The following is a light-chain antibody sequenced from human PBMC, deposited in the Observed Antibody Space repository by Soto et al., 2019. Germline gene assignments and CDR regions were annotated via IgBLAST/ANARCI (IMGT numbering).Light chain of an antibody. J-gene: IGKJ5*01. CDR1: QTISNW. CDR3: QQYNSQSSIT. V-gene: IGKV1-5*01. Sequence: DIRMSLSPSSLASSLGDRVAISFRASQTISNWLAWYQQKPGKAPKLLIFDASSLESGVPSRFSGSGSGTEFTLTISSLQADDFATYYCQQYNSQSSITFGQGTRLEIK. CDR2: DAS.